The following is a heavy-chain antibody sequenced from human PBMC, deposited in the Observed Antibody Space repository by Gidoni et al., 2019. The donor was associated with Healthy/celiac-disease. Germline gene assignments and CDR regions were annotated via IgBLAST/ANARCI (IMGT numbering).Heavy chain of an antibody. J-gene: IGHJ3*02. D-gene: IGHD3-22*01. V-gene: IGHV3-30-3*01. Sequence: QVQLVESGGGVVQPGRSLRRAWSASGFTFSSYAMHLVRQAPGKGLVGVAVISYDGSNKYYADPVKGRFTISRDNSKNTLYLQMNSLRAEDTAVYYCAFDSSGYFYDAFDIWGQGTMVTVSS. CDR2: ISYDGSNK. CDR3: AFDSSGYFYDAFDI. CDR1: GFTFSSYA.